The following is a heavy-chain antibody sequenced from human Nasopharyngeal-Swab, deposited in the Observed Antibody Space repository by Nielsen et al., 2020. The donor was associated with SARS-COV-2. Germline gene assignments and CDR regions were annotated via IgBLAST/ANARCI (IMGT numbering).Heavy chain of an antibody. V-gene: IGHV1-2*06. CDR2: INPNTGDT. J-gene: IGHJ5*02. Sequence: WVRQAPGQGLEWMGRINPNTGDTNYAQRFQGRVTMTRDTSINTLYMDLSGLKSDDTAAYYCAGGFGGSSPIRRYWFDPWGQGSQGTVSS. D-gene: IGHD6-13*01. CDR3: AGGFGGSSPIRRYWFDP.